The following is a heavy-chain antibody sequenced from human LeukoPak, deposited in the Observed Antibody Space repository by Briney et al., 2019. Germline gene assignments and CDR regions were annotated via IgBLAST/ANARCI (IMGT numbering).Heavy chain of an antibody. D-gene: IGHD3-9*01. CDR3: ARVVSLDYDILTGPPGGWFDP. Sequence: SVKVSCKASGGTFSSYAISWVRQAPGQGLEWMGGIIPIFGTANYAQKFQGRVTVTADESTSTAYMELSSLRSEDTAVYYCARVVSLDYDILTGPPGGWFDPWGQGTLVTVSS. CDR1: GGTFSSYA. J-gene: IGHJ5*02. CDR2: IIPIFGTA. V-gene: IGHV1-69*01.